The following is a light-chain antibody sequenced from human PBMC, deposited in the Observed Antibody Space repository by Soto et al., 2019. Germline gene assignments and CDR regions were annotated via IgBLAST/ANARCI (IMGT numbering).Light chain of an antibody. CDR1: NNDVGDYNY. V-gene: IGLV2-14*01. Sequence: QSALTQPASVSGSPGQSVTISCSGSNNDVGDYNYVSWYQQHLDKAPKLMIYEVSSRPSGVSNRFSGSKSGNTASLTISGLQTEDEADYYCSSYTRSSTYVFGTGTKLTVL. CDR3: SSYTRSSTYV. J-gene: IGLJ1*01. CDR2: EVS.